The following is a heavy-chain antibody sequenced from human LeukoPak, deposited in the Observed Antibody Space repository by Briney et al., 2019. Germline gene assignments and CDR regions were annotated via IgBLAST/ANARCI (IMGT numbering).Heavy chain of an antibody. V-gene: IGHV3-7*01. CDR3: AVAGANDAFDI. Sequence: GGSLKLSCAASGFTFSSYWMNWARQAPGKGLEWVASINHNGNVNYYVDSVKGRFTISRDNAKNSLYLQMNSLRAEDTAVYYCAVAGANDAFDIWGQGTMVTVSS. CDR2: INHNGNVN. D-gene: IGHD6-19*01. CDR1: GFTFSSYW. J-gene: IGHJ3*02.